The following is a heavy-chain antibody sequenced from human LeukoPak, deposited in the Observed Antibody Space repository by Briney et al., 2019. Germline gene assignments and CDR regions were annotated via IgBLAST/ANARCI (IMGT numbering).Heavy chain of an antibody. CDR3: AKSLSGQWIRPFDP. CDR1: GFTFSSYA. D-gene: IGHD6-19*01. Sequence: GGSLGLSCAASGFTFSSYAMTWVRQAPGKGLEWVSSMSAIGGTTYYADSVRGRFTISRDNSKNTLYLQMNSLKAEDTAVYHCAKSLSGQWIRPFDPWGQGTLVTVSS. CDR2: MSAIGGTT. V-gene: IGHV3-23*01. J-gene: IGHJ5*02.